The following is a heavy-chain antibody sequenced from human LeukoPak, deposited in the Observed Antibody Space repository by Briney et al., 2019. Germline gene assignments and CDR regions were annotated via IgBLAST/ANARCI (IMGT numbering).Heavy chain of an antibody. CDR1: GDSISSGDFF. J-gene: IGHJ4*02. V-gene: IGHV4-31*03. D-gene: IGHD6-13*01. CDR2: IYYTGST. Sequence: SETLSLTCSVSGDSISSGDFFWSWIRQHPGKGLEWIGYIYYTGSTDYNPSLESRVTMSLDTSKSQFSLRLSSVSAADTAVYSCAAETAAAGTFDYWGQGALVTVSS. CDR3: AAETAAAGTFDY.